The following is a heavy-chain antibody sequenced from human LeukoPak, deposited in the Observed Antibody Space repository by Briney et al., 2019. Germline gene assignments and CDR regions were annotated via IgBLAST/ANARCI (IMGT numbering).Heavy chain of an antibody. J-gene: IGHJ4*02. V-gene: IGHV1-69*06. CDR3: ARGLYSSSGEGQY. Sequence: ASVKVSCKASGGTSSSYDISWVRQAPGQGLEWMGGIMPMFGTANYAQKFQGRVTITADKSTSTAYMELSSLRSEDTAVYYCARGLYSSSGEGQYWGQGTLVTVSS. CDR2: IMPMFGTA. D-gene: IGHD6-13*01. CDR1: GGTSSSYD.